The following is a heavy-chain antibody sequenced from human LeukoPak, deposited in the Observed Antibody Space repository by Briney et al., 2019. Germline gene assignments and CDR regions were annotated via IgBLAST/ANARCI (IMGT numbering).Heavy chain of an antibody. V-gene: IGHV1-2*02. D-gene: IGHD6-13*01. CDR2: INPNSGGT. CDR3: ARGYPLSTTAAGTYFQH. J-gene: IGHJ1*01. CDR1: GYTFSGYY. Sequence: ASVKLSCKASGYTFSGYYMHWVRQAPGQGLEWMGWINPNSGGTNYAQKFQGRVTMTRDTSISTAYMELSRLRPDDTAVYYCARGYPLSTTAAGTYFQHWGQGTLVTVSS.